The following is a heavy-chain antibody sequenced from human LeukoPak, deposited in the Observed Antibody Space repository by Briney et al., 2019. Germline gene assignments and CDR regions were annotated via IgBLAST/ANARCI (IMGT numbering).Heavy chain of an antibody. CDR1: GFSFSNYG. J-gene: IGHJ1*01. CDR3: ARDYYDSHHGHFQH. V-gene: IGHV3-30*19. Sequence: GGSLRLSCAASGFSFSNYGIHWVRQAPGKGLEWVAVISYDGSNKYYADSVKGRFTIYRDNSKNTLYLQMNSLRAEDTAVYYCARDYYDSHHGHFQHWGQGTLVTVSS. CDR2: ISYDGSNK. D-gene: IGHD3-22*01.